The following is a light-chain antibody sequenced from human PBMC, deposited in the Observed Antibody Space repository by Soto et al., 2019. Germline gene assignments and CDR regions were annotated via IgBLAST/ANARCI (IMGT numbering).Light chain of an antibody. Sequence: QSVLTQPPSASGSPGQTVTISCTGTSSAVGGYDYVSWYQQHPGKAPKLMIYEVTIRPSGVSDRFSGSKSGNTASLTVSGLQAEDEADYYCSSYTGGNPSYVFGTGTKVTVL. CDR1: SSAVGGYDY. CDR2: EVT. CDR3: SSYTGGNPSYV. J-gene: IGLJ1*01. V-gene: IGLV2-8*01.